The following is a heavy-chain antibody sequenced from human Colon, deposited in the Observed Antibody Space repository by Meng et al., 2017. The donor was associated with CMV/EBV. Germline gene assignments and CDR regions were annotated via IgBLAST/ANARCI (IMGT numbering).Heavy chain of an antibody. V-gene: IGHV1-2*02. D-gene: IGHD6-19*01. J-gene: IGHJ4*02. CDR3: VRSSGWSLFDY. Sequence: QVMHHGAGVKDPGASVKFSCKTYGYTFSDYYMHWVRQAPGQGLEWMGWIRSDGSATNYAQKFRGRVTMTRDASVSTAYMELSGLTSDDTAVYFCVRSSGWSLFDYWGPGALVTVSS. CDR2: IRSDGSAT. CDR1: GYTFSDYY.